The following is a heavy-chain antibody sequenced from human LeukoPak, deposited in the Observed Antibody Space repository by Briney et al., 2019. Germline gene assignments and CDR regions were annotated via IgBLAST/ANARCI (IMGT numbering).Heavy chain of an antibody. V-gene: IGHV4-59*01. CDR1: GGSISSYY. CDR2: IYYSGST. Sequence: SETLSLTCAVSGGSISSYYWSWIRQPPGKGLEWIGYIYYSGSTNYNPSLKSRVTISVDTSKNQFSLKLSSVTAADTAVYYCARAYSNYGYYYYMDVWGKGTTVTVSS. CDR3: ARAYSNYGYYYYMDV. J-gene: IGHJ6*03. D-gene: IGHD4-11*01.